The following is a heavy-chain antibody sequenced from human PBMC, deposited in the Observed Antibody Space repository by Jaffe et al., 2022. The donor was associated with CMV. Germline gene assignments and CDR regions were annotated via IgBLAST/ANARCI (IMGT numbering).Heavy chain of an antibody. CDR3: ARGEDRYYDIPPGY. CDR2: IYYSGNT. CDR1: GGSISSGDYY. D-gene: IGHD3-22*01. V-gene: IGHV4-31*03. J-gene: IGHJ4*02. Sequence: QVQLQESGPGLVKPSQTLSLTCTVSGGSISSGDYYWSWIRQHPGKGLEWIGYIYYSGNTYYNPSLKSRVTISVDTSKNHFSLKLSSVTAADTAVYYCARGEDRYYDIPPGYWGQGTLVTVSS.